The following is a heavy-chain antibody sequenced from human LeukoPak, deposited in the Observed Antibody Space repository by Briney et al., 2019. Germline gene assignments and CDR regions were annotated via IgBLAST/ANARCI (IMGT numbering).Heavy chain of an antibody. CDR2: ISRNGAAT. Sequence: GGSLRLSCEASGLSFGDYTMHWVRQPPGKGLEWVSLISRNGAATKYADSVKGRFTISRDNAKNFLFLQMNSLRGEDTALYYCVSGVSAWYWGQGILVTASS. V-gene: IGHV3-43*01. J-gene: IGHJ4*02. CDR3: VSGVSAWY. CDR1: GLSFGDYT. D-gene: IGHD6-19*01.